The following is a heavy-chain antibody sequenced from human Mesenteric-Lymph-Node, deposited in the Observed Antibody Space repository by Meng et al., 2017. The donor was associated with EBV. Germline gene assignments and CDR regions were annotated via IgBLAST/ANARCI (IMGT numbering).Heavy chain of an antibody. J-gene: IGHJ4*02. Sequence: QTSCPWLVKPSETLSLPRTISGGSISSSSYYWGWIRHPPGKGREWIGSVYYSGSSYYNPSLKSRVTISVDPSKNQFSLKVNSVTAADSAVYYCARDFGYGSGLFDNWGRGTLVTVSS. CDR2: VYYSGSS. D-gene: IGHD3-10*01. V-gene: IGHV4-39*07. CDR3: ARDFGYGSGLFDN. CDR1: GGSISSSSYY.